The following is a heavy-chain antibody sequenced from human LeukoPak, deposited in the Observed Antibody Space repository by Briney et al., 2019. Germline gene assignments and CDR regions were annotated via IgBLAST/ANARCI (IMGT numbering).Heavy chain of an antibody. CDR2: IYYSGST. CDR3: ARIIVVVPAGRGFDP. Sequence: PSETLSLTCSVSGGSISSSSYYWGWIRQPPGKGLEWIGSIYYSGSTYYNPSLKSRVTISVDTSKNQFSLKLSSVTAADTAVYYCARIIVVVPAGRGFDPWGQGTLVTVSS. V-gene: IGHV4-39*07. D-gene: IGHD2-2*01. CDR1: GGSISSSSYY. J-gene: IGHJ5*02.